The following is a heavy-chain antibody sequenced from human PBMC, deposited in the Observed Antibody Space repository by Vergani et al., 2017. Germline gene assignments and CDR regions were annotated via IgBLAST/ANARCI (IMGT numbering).Heavy chain of an antibody. D-gene: IGHD2-21*01. Sequence: QVQLQQWGAGLLKPSETLSLTCAVYGGSFSGYYWSWIRQPPGKGLEWIGEINHSGSTNYNPSLKSRVTISVDTSKNQFSLKLSSVTAADTAVYYCARSIHLSGARFSVWGQGTMVTVSS. CDR3: ARSIHLSGARFSV. V-gene: IGHV4-34*01. CDR2: INHSGST. J-gene: IGHJ3*01. CDR1: GGSFSGYY.